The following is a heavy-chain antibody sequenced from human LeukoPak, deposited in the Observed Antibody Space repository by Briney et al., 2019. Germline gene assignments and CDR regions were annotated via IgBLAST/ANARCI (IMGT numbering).Heavy chain of an antibody. D-gene: IGHD5-12*01. CDR1: GGSISSGGYS. V-gene: IGHV4-30-2*02. CDR3: ARSSPYSGYDRDPFDI. Sequence: SETLSLTCAVSGGSISSGGYSWSWIRQPPGKGLEWIGYIYHSGSTYYNPSLKSRVTISVDRSKNQFSLKLSSVTAADTAVYYCARSSPYSGYDRDPFDIWGQGTMVTVSS. J-gene: IGHJ3*02. CDR2: IYHSGST.